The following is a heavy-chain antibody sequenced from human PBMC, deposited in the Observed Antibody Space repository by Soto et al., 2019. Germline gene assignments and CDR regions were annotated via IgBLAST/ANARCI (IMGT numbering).Heavy chain of an antibody. D-gene: IGHD6-19*01. CDR2: VIPTQRTT. V-gene: IGHV1-69*01. J-gene: IGHJ6*02. CDR3: VIDRLIVAVSVGRMDV. Sequence: QVQLVQSGAEVKKPGTSVRVSCKASGDTFIGYSISWVRQAPGKGLEWMGWVIPTQRTTKYAQRFQGRVTMSVDQFASTTYMELSSLRPEDTALYYCVIDRLIVAVSVGRMDVWGQGTTVTVSS. CDR1: GDTFIGYS.